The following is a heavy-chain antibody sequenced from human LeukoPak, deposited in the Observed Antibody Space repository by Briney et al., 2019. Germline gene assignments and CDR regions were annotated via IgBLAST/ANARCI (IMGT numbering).Heavy chain of an antibody. CDR3: ARDQYDTWSRRGNFDS. CDR2: IKEDGSGK. D-gene: IGHD3-3*01. CDR1: GFSFSSYW. J-gene: IGHJ4*02. V-gene: IGHV3-7*03. Sequence: GGSLRLSCAASGFSFSSYWMSWIRQAPGKGLEWVANIKEDGSGKNYVDSVKGRFTISRDNTKNSLYLQMNSLRAEDTAVFYCARDQYDTWSRRGNFDSWGQGTLVIVSS.